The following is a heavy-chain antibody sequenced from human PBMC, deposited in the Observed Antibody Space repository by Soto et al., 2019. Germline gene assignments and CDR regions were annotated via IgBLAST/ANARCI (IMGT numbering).Heavy chain of an antibody. V-gene: IGHV2-5*02. CDR3: AHCRGGVASF. CDR2: VYWDDSK. CDR1: GFSLSTRDVV. D-gene: IGHD2-2*01. J-gene: IGHJ4*02. Sequence: QITLNESGPTLVKPTQTLTLTCTFSGFSLSTRDVVVGWIRQPPGEALDWLGVVYWDDSKTYSPSLESRLTITKDTSKNQVVLRMTKMDPVDTATYYCAHCRGGVASFWGQGTLVTVSS.